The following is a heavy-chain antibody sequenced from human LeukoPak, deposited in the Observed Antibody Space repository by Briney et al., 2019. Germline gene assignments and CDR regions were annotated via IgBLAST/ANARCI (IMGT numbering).Heavy chain of an antibody. CDR2: INPSGGST. CDR1: GYTFTSYY. CDR3: ASAYYYYYYMDV. Sequence: ASVKVSCKASGYTFTSYYMHWVRQAPGQGLEWMGIINPSGGSTSYAQKFQGRVTMTRDTSTSTVYMEPSSLRSEDTAVYYCASAYYYYYYMDVWGKGTTVTVSS. V-gene: IGHV1-46*03. J-gene: IGHJ6*03.